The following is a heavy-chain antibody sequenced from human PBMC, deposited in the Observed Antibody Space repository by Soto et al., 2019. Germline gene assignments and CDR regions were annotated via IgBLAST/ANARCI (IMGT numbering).Heavy chain of an antibody. J-gene: IGHJ6*02. CDR2: MSGSADST. Sequence: EVQLLESGGGFIHPGGSLRLSCAASGFSFSSFAMNWVRQAPGKGLEWVSIMSGSADSTFDADSVKGRFTISRDNSKSTMYLQIHGLRAEDTAVYYCEKTTGAMVSASSVYGLDVWGQGTTVTVSS. V-gene: IGHV3-23*01. CDR1: GFSFSSFA. CDR3: EKTTGAMVSASSVYGLDV. D-gene: IGHD2-15*01.